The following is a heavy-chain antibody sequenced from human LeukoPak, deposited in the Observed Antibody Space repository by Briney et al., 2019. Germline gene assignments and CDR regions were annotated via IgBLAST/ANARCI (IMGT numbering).Heavy chain of an antibody. V-gene: IGHV4-59*01. CDR3: ARENSYYDSSGYYFGSGYFDY. D-gene: IGHD3-22*01. CDR2: IYYSGST. J-gene: IGHJ4*02. Sequence: PSETLSLTCTVSGGSFSPYYWIWIRQPPGKGLEWIGYIYYSGSTNYNPSLQSRVTISVDTSKNQFSLGLSSVTAADTAVYYCARENSYYDSSGYYFGSGYFDYWGQGTLVTVSS. CDR1: GGSFSPYY.